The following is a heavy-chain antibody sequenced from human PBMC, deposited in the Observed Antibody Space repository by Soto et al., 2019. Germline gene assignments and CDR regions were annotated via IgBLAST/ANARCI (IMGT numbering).Heavy chain of an antibody. D-gene: IGHD3-22*01. CDR2: IYYSGST. J-gene: IGHJ5*02. Sequence: PSETLSLTCTVSGGSISSYYWSWIRQPPGKGLEWIGYIYYSGSTNYNPSLKSRVTISVDTSKNQFSLKLSSVTAADTAVYYCARVVGTMIVDWFDPWGQGTLVTVSS. CDR1: GGSISSYY. V-gene: IGHV4-59*01. CDR3: ARVVGTMIVDWFDP.